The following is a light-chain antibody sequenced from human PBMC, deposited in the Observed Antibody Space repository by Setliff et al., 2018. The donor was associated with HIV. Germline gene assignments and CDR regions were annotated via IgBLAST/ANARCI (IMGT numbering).Light chain of an antibody. Sequence: QSSLTQPPSASGAPGQRVTISCSGSSSNVGSNYVYWYQQLPGTAPKLLIYRNNQRPSGVPARFSGSKSGNTASLTISGLQAEDEADYYCCSYAGSYTSFYVFGTGTKVTVL. CDR3: CSYAGSYTSFYV. CDR1: SSNVGSNY. CDR2: RNN. J-gene: IGLJ1*01. V-gene: IGLV1-47*01.